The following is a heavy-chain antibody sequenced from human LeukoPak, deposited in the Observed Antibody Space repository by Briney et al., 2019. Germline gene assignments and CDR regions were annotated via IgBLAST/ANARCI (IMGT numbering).Heavy chain of an antibody. CDR1: GFTFSSYA. CDR3: VNGAEDSLLDY. CDR2: ISSNGGST. V-gene: IGHV3-64D*09. D-gene: IGHD2-15*01. J-gene: IGHJ4*02. Sequence: GGSLRLSCSASGFTFSSYAMHWVRQAPGKGLEYVSAISSNGGSTYYADSVKGRFTISRDNSKNTLYLQMSSLRAEDTAVYYCVNGAEDSLLDYWGQGTLVTVSS.